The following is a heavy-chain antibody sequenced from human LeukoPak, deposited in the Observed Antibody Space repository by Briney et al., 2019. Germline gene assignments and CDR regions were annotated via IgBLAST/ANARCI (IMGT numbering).Heavy chain of an antibody. Sequence: GGALQISRKGSGFNFTSYWIGGVRQLPGKGLEGMGIIYPGDSDTRYSPSFQGQVTISADKSISTAYLQCSSLKASDPAIYYCARRVEYSRLEYLFDYWGQGTLVTVSS. D-gene: IGHD2/OR15-2a*01. CDR3: ARRVEYSRLEYLFDY. J-gene: IGHJ4*02. V-gene: IGHV5-51*01. CDR2: IYPGDSDT. CDR1: GFNFTSYW.